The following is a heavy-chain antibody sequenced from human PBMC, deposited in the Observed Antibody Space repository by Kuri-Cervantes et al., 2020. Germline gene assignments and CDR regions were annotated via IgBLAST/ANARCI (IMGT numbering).Heavy chain of an antibody. V-gene: IGHV4-39*07. CDR1: GGSVSRSNYY. Sequence: SETLSLTCTVFGGSVSRSNYYWGWVRQTPGKGLEWVASVLYRGNTYYSPSLKRRVTISVDTSKNQFSLKLSSVTAADTAVYYCARAGVVMATPPHYWGQGTLVTVSS. J-gene: IGHJ4*02. CDR2: VLYRGNT. D-gene: IGHD5-24*01. CDR3: ARAGVVMATPPHY.